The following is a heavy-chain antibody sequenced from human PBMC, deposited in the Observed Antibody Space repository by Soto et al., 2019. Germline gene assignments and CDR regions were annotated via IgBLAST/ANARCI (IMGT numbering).Heavy chain of an antibody. D-gene: IGHD2-15*01. CDR3: ARDNIGYSSGIDV. Sequence: QVQLVESGGGVVQPGRSLRLSCAASGFTFSSYGMHWVRQAPGKGLEWVTVIGYDGDSNYANFVKGRITISRDNFKNKLYLQMSRLRAEDTAVYCCARDNIGYSSGIDVWGEGSTVTVSS. CDR2: IGYDGDS. V-gene: IGHV3-33*01. CDR1: GFTFSSYG. J-gene: IGHJ6*04.